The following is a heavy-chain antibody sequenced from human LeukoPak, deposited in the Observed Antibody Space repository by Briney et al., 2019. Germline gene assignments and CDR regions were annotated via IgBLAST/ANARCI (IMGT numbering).Heavy chain of an antibody. V-gene: IGHV3-66*01. CDR1: GFTVSGYY. D-gene: IGHD6-6*01. CDR3: ATIAARSFDN. CDR2: IYSGGST. J-gene: IGHJ4*02. Sequence: GGTLRLSCAASGFTVSGYYMSWVRQAPGKGLEWVSVIYSGGSTYYADSVKGRFTMSRDNSKNTLYLQMNSLRAEDTAVYYCATIAARSFDNWGQGTLVTVSS.